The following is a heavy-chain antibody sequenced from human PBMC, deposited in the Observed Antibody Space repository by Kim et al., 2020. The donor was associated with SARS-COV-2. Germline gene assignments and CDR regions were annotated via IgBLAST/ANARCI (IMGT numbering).Heavy chain of an antibody. Sequence: SETLSLTCTVSGGSISSGGYYWSWIRQHPGKGLEWIGYIYYSGSTYYNPSLKSRVTISVDTSKNQFSLKLSSVTAADTAVYYCARESRPTTMEWPFPWFDPWGQGTLVTVSS. CDR1: GGSISSGGYY. D-gene: IGHD3-3*01. V-gene: IGHV4-31*03. CDR3: ARESRPTTMEWPFPWFDP. CDR2: IYYSGST. J-gene: IGHJ5*02.